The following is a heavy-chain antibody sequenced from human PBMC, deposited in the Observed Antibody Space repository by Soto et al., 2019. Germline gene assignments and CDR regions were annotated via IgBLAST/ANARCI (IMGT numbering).Heavy chain of an antibody. CDR1: GGIFSDYA. CDR2: IVPKYGTA. V-gene: IGHV1-69*12. J-gene: IGHJ5*01. Sequence: QVQLVQSGGEVRKPGTSVKVSCRASGGIFSDYATSWVRQAPGQGLEWVGGIVPKYGTAKYARKFEDRVTLTADELSSTVYMEMNGLRSEDTALYYCARDMLSSLVVETPHLFESWGQGTRLTVSS. CDR3: ARDMLSSLVVETPHLFES. D-gene: IGHD2-21*01.